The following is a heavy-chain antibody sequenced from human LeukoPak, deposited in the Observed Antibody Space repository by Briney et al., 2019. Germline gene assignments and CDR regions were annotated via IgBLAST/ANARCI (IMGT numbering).Heavy chain of an antibody. CDR2: FDPEDGET. D-gene: IGHD3-22*01. V-gene: IGHV1-24*01. Sequence: ASVKVSCKVSGYTLTELSMHWVRQAPGKGLEWMGAFDPEDGETIYAQKFQGRVTMTEDTSTDTAYMELSSLRSEDTAVYYCATNRPLFYYDSSGYYRDAFDIWGQGTMVTVSS. J-gene: IGHJ3*02. CDR1: GYTLTELS. CDR3: ATNRPLFYYDSSGYYRDAFDI.